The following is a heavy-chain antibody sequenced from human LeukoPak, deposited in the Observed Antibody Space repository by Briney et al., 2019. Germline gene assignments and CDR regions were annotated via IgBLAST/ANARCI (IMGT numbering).Heavy chain of an antibody. J-gene: IGHJ6*04. CDR3: ARDGDIVVVPAAIQRNYYNYGMDV. D-gene: IGHD2-2*01. V-gene: IGHV3-21*01. CDR1: GFTFSSYS. CDR2: ISSSSSYI. Sequence: GGSLRLSCAASGFTFSSYSMNWDRQAPGRGLEWGSSISSSSSYIYYADPVKGRFTISRDNAKNSLYLQMNSLRAEDTAVYYCARDGDIVVVPAAIQRNYYNYGMDVWGKGTTVTVSS.